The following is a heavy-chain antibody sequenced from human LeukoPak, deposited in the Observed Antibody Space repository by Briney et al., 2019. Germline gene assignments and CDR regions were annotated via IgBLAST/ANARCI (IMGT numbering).Heavy chain of an antibody. Sequence: PGGSLRLSCAASGFIFSSYEMNWVRQAPGKGLEWVSYISSSSTTIYYADSVKGRFTISRDNAKNSLYLQTNSLRAEDTAVYYCASNVVGATDYWGQGTLVTVSS. CDR1: GFIFSSYE. J-gene: IGHJ4*02. CDR2: ISSSSTTI. D-gene: IGHD1-26*01. CDR3: ASNVVGATDY. V-gene: IGHV3-48*03.